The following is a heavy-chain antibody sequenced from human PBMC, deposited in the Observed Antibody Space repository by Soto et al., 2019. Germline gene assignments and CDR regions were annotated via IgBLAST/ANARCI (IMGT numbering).Heavy chain of an antibody. CDR2: IDPRSGGT. V-gene: IGHV1-2*02. CDR3: ATDDYGIFPY. J-gene: IGHJ4*02. D-gene: IGHD3-10*01. Sequence: HVQLVQSGTEVKKPGASVRVSCMVSGYPFTTYYIHWVRQAPGQGLEWMGWIDPRSGGTVYEQKFQGRVTMTRDTSISTVYMELRGLTSDDTALYYCATDDYGIFPYWGQGSLVTVSS. CDR1: GYPFTTYY.